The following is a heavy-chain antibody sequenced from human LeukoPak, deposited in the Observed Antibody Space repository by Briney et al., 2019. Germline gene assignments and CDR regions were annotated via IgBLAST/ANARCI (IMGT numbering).Heavy chain of an antibody. V-gene: IGHV3-48*03. CDR2: ISSSGSTI. CDR1: RFTFNNYE. Sequence: PGGSLRLSCAASRFTFNNYEMNWVRQAPGKGLEWVSYISSSGSTIYYADSVKGRFTISRDNAKNSLYLQMNSLRAEDTAVYYCARDGDYHTEEFDYWGQGTLVTVSS. D-gene: IGHD4-17*01. CDR3: ARDGDYHTEEFDY. J-gene: IGHJ4*02.